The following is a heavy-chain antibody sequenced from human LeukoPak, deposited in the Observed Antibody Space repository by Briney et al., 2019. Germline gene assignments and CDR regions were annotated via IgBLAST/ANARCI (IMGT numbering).Heavy chain of an antibody. CDR1: GFTFSSYA. J-gene: IGHJ4*02. V-gene: IGHV3-74*01. Sequence: GGSLRLSCAASGFTFSSYAMSWVRQAPGKGLVWVSRINSDGSSTSYADSVKGRFTISRDNAKNTLYLQMNSLRAEDTAVYYCARDSWIRYGDGIDYWGQGTLVTVSS. CDR3: ARDSWIRYGDGIDY. D-gene: IGHD4-17*01. CDR2: INSDGSST.